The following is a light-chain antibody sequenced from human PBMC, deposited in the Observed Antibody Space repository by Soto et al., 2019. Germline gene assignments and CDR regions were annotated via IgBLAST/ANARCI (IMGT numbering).Light chain of an antibody. V-gene: IGLV2-14*01. J-gene: IGLJ1*01. CDR3: SSYTSISTYV. CDR2: DVT. Sequence: SALAQPASLSGSPGQSITISCTGTSSDVGGYNFVSWYQQHPDKAPKLMIYDVTNRPSGVSNRFSGSKSGNTASLTISGLQAEDEADYYCSSYTSISTYVFGTGTKVTVL. CDR1: SSDVGGYNF.